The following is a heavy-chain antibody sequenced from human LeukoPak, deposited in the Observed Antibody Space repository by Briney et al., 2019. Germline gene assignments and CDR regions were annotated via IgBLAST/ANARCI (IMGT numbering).Heavy chain of an antibody. Sequence: TSETLSLTCAVYGGSLSGYYWSWIRQPPGKGLEWIGEINHSGSTTYNPSLKSRVTISVDTSKNQFSLKLSSVTAADTAVYYCARFRGGNSYYYYYYMDVWGEGTTVTVSS. D-gene: IGHD1-7*01. CDR2: INHSGST. CDR3: ARFRGGNSYYYYYYMDV. V-gene: IGHV4-34*01. CDR1: GGSLSGYY. J-gene: IGHJ6*03.